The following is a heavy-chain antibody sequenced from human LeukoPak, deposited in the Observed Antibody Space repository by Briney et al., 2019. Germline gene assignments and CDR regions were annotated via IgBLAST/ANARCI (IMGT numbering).Heavy chain of an antibody. J-gene: IGHJ3*02. CDR3: ARGPVGYSYGYLLWAFDI. CDR1: GGSFSGYY. Sequence: SETLSLTCAVYGGSFSGYYWSWIRQPPGKGLEWIGEINHSGSTNYNPSLKSRVTISVDMSKNQFSLKLSSVTAADTAVYYCARGPVGYSYGYLLWAFDIWGQGTMVTVSS. CDR2: INHSGST. D-gene: IGHD5-18*01. V-gene: IGHV4-34*01.